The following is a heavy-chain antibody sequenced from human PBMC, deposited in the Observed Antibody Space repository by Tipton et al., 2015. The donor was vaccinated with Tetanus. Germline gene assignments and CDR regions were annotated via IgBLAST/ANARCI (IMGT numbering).Heavy chain of an antibody. CDR3: ARVKGTYNHYGLDV. CDR1: GALLTTGGCS. D-gene: IGHD3-10*01. CDR2: IYDSGST. V-gene: IGHV4-30-2*01. J-gene: IGHJ6*02. Sequence: TLSLTCNVTGALLTTGGCSWGWIRQPPGKGLEWIGYIYDSGSTYYNPSLKSRVTISEDRSKNQISLRLRSVTAADTAVYYCARVKGTYNHYGLDVWGQGTTVTVAS.